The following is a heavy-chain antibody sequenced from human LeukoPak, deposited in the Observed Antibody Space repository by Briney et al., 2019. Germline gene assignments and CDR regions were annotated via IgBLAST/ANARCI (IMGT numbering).Heavy chain of an antibody. CDR2: INPNSGGT. Sequence: ASVKVSCKASGYTFTGYYMHWVRQAPGQGLEWMGWINPNSGGTNYAQKFQGRVTMTRDTSISTAYMELSRLRSDDTAVYYCAHSSNYYDSSGYWRHWGQGTLVTVSS. D-gene: IGHD3-22*01. CDR1: GYTFTGYY. V-gene: IGHV1-2*02. J-gene: IGHJ4*02. CDR3: AHSSNYYDSSGYWRH.